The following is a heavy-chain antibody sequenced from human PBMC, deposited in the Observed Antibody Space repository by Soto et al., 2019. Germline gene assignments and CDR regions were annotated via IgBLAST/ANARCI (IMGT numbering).Heavy chain of an antibody. CDR2: IWYDGSNK. CDR3: ARDPRLGYCTNGVCYYYYYGMDV. D-gene: IGHD2-8*01. CDR1: GFTFSSYG. J-gene: IGHJ6*02. Sequence: GGSLRLSCAASGFTFSSYGMHWVRQAPGKGLEWVAVIWYDGSNKYYADSVKGRFTISRDNSKNTLYLQMNSLRAEDTAVYYCARDPRLGYCTNGVCYYYYYGMDVWGQGTTVTVSS. V-gene: IGHV3-33*01.